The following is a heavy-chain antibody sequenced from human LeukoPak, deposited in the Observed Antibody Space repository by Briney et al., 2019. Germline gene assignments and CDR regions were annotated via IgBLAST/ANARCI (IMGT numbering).Heavy chain of an antibody. D-gene: IGHD2-8*02. CDR2: FYNSGRS. CDR1: DDSISDYY. V-gene: IGHV4-59*01. J-gene: IGHJ4*02. CDR3: TRGAGWFIDD. Sequence: SETLSLTCTVSDDSISDYYRGWIRQTPGKGLEWIGYFYNSGRSTYNPSLKSRVSISVDTSKNQFSLRLNSVILADTAVYYCTRGAGWFIDDWGQGILVTVSS.